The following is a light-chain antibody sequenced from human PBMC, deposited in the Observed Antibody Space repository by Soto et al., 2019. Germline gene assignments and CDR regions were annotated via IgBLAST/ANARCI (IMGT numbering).Light chain of an antibody. CDR3: QQYNSYPGT. Sequence: DIQMTQSPSTLSASVGDRVTITCRASQSISSWLTWYQQKPGKAPKLLIYDAYSSESGVPSRFSGSGSGTEFTLTFSSLQPDDFATYYCQQYNSYPGTVDQGTKVEIK. J-gene: IGKJ1*01. V-gene: IGKV1-5*01. CDR2: DAY. CDR1: QSISSW.